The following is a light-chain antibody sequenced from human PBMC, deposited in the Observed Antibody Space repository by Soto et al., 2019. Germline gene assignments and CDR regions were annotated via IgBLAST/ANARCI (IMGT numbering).Light chain of an antibody. J-gene: IGKJ1*01. Sequence: DIQMTQSPSSLSASVGDRVTITCRASQSISSYLNWYQQNPGKAPKLLIYAASSLQSGVPSRFSGSGSGTHFTLTISSLQPEDFATYYCQQSYGTPRFGQGTKVDIK. V-gene: IGKV1-39*01. CDR3: QQSYGTPR. CDR2: AAS. CDR1: QSISSY.